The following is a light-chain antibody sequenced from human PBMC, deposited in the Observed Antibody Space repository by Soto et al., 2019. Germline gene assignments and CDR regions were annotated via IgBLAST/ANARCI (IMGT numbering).Light chain of an antibody. CDR2: GAS. CDR3: QKYGSSPWT. CDR1: QSVVTNY. V-gene: IGKV3-20*01. Sequence: EIVLTQCPGTLSLSPGERVTLSCRASQSVVTNYLAWYQQKPGQAPRLLIYGASTRATGIPDRLGGSGSGTDFTLTISRLEPEDFAVYYCQKYGSSPWTFGQGTKVDIK. J-gene: IGKJ1*01.